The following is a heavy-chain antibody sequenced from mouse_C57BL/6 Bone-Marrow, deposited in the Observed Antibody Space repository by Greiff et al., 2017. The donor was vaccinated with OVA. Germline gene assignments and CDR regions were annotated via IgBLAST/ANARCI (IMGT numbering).Heavy chain of an antibody. D-gene: IGHD2-3*01. CDR1: GFTFSSYA. CDR2: ISSGGDYL. J-gene: IGHJ4*01. V-gene: IGHV5-9-1*02. CDR3: TRDGYYAMDY. Sequence: EVQVVESGEGLVKPGGSLKLSCAASGFTFSSYAMSWVRQTPEKRLEWVAYISSGGDYLSYADTVKGRFTISRDNARNTLYLQMHSLKSEDTAMYYSTRDGYYAMDYWGQGTSVTVSS.